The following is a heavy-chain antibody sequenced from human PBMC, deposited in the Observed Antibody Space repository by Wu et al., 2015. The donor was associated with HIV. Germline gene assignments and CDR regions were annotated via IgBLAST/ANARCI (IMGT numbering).Heavy chain of an antibody. D-gene: IGHD3-16*01. CDR3: VRGARGMPKGAFDI. Sequence: QVQLEQSGAEVKKPGASVKVSCKSAGPTFTGYYIHWLRQAPGQGLEWMAWITPNSGGTNSAQMFQGRVTMTRDTSITTVYLELSSLTSDDTAVYYCVRGARGMPKGAFDIWGQGTLVIVSS. CDR1: GPTFTGYY. J-gene: IGHJ3*02. V-gene: IGHV1-2*02. CDR2: ITPNSGGT.